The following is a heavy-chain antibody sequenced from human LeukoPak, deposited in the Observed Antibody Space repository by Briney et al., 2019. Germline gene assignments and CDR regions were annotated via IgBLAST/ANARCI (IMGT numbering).Heavy chain of an antibody. CDR2: TYYRSKWYS. V-gene: IGHV6-1*01. CDR1: GDSVSSNSAA. D-gene: IGHD3-10*01. CDR3: ASGPGALLH. J-gene: IGHJ4*02. Sequence: SQTLSLTCVISGDSVSSNSAAWNWIRQSPSRGFEWLGRTYYRSKWYSYSAVSVKSRIIINPDTSNNQFPLQLNSVTPEDTAVYYCASGPGALLHWGQGILVTVSS.